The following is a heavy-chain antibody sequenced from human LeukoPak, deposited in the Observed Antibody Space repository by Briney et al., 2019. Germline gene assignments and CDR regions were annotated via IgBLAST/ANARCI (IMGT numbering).Heavy chain of an antibody. CDR1: GFTFSIYS. CDR2: ITSSSNYT. Sequence: GGSLRLSCAASGFTFSIYSMNWVRQAPGKGLEWPSSITSSSNYTYYADSVKGRFTISRDNVQNSLYLQMNSLRAEDTAMYYCARDRGYFDNWGQGTLVTVSS. CDR3: ARDRGYFDN. V-gene: IGHV3-21*01. J-gene: IGHJ4*02.